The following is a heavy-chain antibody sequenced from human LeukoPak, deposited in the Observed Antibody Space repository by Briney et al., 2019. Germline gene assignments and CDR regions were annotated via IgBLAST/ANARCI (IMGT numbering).Heavy chain of an antibody. Sequence: GGSLRLSCAASEFTFSSYGMHWVRQAPGKGLEWVAFIRYDGSNKYYADSVKGRFTISRDNSKNTLYLQMNSLRAEDTAVYYCAKSFGIAAAGIDYWGQGTLVTVSS. CDR1: EFTFSSYG. V-gene: IGHV3-30*02. CDR3: AKSFGIAAAGIDY. J-gene: IGHJ4*02. CDR2: IRYDGSNK. D-gene: IGHD6-13*01.